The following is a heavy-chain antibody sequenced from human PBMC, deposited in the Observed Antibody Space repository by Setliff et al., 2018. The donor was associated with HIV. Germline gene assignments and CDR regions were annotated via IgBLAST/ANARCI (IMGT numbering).Heavy chain of an antibody. CDR2: IIPTLTIK. CDR3: ARTHYHSSGWFYYYYYYMDV. CDR1: GETFTTYA. J-gene: IGHJ6*03. Sequence: RASVKVSCKASGETFTTYAISWVRQAPGQGLEWMGGIIPTLTIKHFAQKFQGRVAITADKSTSTAYMELSSLRSEDTAVYYCARTHYHSSGWFYYYYYYMDVWGKGTTVTVSS. D-gene: IGHD3-22*01. V-gene: IGHV1-69*10.